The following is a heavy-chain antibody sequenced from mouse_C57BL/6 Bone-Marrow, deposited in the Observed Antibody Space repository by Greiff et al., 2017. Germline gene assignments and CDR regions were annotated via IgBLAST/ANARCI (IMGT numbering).Heavy chain of an antibody. CDR3: ARLRLRGAY. V-gene: IGHV1-81*01. J-gene: IGHJ3*01. CDR2: IYPRSGNT. Sequence: QVQLQQSGAELARPGASVKLSCKASGYTFTSYGISWVKQRTGQGLEWIGEIYPRSGNTYYNEKFKGKATLTADKSSSTAYMELRSLTSEDSAVYFCARLRLRGAYWGQGTLVTVAA. D-gene: IGHD2-4*01. CDR1: GYTFTSYG.